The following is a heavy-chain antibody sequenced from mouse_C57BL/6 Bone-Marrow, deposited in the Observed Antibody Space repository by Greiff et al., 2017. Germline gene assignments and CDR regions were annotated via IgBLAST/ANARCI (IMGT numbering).Heavy chain of an antibody. CDR2: IDPSDSYT. CDR3: ASAMDY. Sequence: VQLQQPGAELVKPGASVKLSCKASGYTFTSYWMQWVKQRPGQGLEWIGEIDPSDSYTNYNQKFKGKATLTVDTSSSTAYMQLSSLTSEDSAVYYCASAMDYWGQGTSFTVSS. CDR1: GYTFTSYW. J-gene: IGHJ4*01. V-gene: IGHV1-50*01.